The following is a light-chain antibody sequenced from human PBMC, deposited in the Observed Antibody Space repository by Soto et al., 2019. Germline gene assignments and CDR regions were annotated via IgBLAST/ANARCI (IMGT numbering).Light chain of an antibody. J-gene: IGLJ2*01. Sequence: QSVLTQPPSASGTPGQRVTISCSGSSSNIGSNTVNWYQQLPGTAPKLLIYSNNQRPSGVPDRFSGSKSGTSASLAISGLQSEAEADYYCAACDDSLNGVVFGGGTKLTVL. V-gene: IGLV1-44*01. CDR2: SNN. CDR1: SSNIGSNT. CDR3: AACDDSLNGVV.